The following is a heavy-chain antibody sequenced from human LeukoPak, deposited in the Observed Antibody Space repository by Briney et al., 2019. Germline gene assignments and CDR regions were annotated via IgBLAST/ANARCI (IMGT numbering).Heavy chain of an antibody. Sequence: PGGSLRLSCAASGFTFNSYSMNWVRQAPGKGLEWVSSISGSSSYISYADSVKGRFTISRDNAKNSLYLQMNSLRAEDTAVYYCARDFGDDFWSGQMDVWGKGTTVTVSS. CDR1: GFTFNSYS. V-gene: IGHV3-21*01. CDR3: ARDFGDDFWSGQMDV. D-gene: IGHD3-3*01. CDR2: ISGSSSYI. J-gene: IGHJ6*04.